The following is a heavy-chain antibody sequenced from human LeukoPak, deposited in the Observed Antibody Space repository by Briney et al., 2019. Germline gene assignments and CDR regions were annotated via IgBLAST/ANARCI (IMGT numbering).Heavy chain of an antibody. V-gene: IGHV3-11*04. CDR1: GFTVSDYY. J-gene: IGHJ4*02. CDR3: VRGMGGGVSNFDH. Sequence: GGSLRLSCAASGFTVSDYYMTWIRQAPGKGLDWVSYISFSGSTIYYADSVKGRFIISRDTAKNSLYLQMNSLRAEDTAVYYCVRGMGGGVSNFDHWGQGTLVTVSS. CDR2: ISFSGSTI. D-gene: IGHD3-16*01.